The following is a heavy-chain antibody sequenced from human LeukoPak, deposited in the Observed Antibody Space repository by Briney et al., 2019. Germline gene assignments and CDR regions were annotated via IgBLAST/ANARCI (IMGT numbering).Heavy chain of an antibody. J-gene: IGHJ4*02. V-gene: IGHV3-7*01. CDR2: IEEDGSEK. Sequence: PGGSLRLSCAASGFTFSRHWMSWVRQAPGKGLEWVANIEEDGSEKYYVDSVKGRFTISRDNAKNSLYLQMNSLRAEDTAVYYCARWTGYSMGGFDYWGQGTLVTVSS. CDR3: ARWTGYSMGGFDY. CDR1: GFTFSRHW. D-gene: IGHD3/OR15-3a*01.